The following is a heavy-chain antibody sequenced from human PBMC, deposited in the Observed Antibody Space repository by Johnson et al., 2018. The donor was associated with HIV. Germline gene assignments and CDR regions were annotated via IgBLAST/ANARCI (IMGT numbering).Heavy chain of an antibody. CDR2: ISYDGSNK. V-gene: IGHV3-30*04. Sequence: QVLLVESGGGVVQPGRSLRLSCAASGFTFSTYAIHWVRQAPGKGLEWVAVISYDGSNKYYADSVKGRFTISRDNSKNTLYLQMNSLRAEDTAVYYCARDSPRIVGVPDAFDIWGQGTMVTVSS. D-gene: IGHD1-26*01. CDR3: ARDSPRIVGVPDAFDI. CDR1: GFTFSTYA. J-gene: IGHJ3*02.